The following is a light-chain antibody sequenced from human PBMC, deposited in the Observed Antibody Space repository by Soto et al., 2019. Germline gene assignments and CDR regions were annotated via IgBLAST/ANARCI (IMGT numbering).Light chain of an antibody. J-gene: IGKJ1*01. V-gene: IGKV3-15*01. CDR1: HSVSSS. CDR3: QHYNTWPWT. CDR2: GAS. Sequence: EVVMTQSPATLSVSPGERVTLSCRASHSVSSSLAWYQQKPGQAPRLLISGASTRAAGIPARFSGSGSGTEFTLTISSLQSADFAVYYCQHYNTWPWTFGQGTKVEIK.